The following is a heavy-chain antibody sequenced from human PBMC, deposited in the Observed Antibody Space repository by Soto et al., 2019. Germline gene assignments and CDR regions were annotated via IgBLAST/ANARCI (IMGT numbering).Heavy chain of an antibody. CDR1: GGSFSGYY. Sequence: SETLSLTCDVYGGSFSGYYWSWIRQPPGKGLEWIGEINHSGSTNYNPSLKSRVTISVDTSKNQFSLKLTSVTAADTAVYYCARDKITGLFDYWGQGTLVTVS. D-gene: IGHD2-8*02. CDR2: INHSGST. J-gene: IGHJ4*02. CDR3: ARDKITGLFDY. V-gene: IGHV4-34*01.